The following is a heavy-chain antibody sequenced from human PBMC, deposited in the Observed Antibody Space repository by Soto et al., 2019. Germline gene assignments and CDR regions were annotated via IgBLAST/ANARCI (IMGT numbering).Heavy chain of an antibody. Sequence: GGSLRLSCAASGFTCSDYNMNWVRQAPGKGLEWVSYISSTSSTIYYADSVKGRFTISRDNAKNSLYLQMNSLRTEDTAVYYCARGKLAAAGTEYYFDHWGQGTRVTVSS. J-gene: IGHJ4*02. CDR1: GFTCSDYN. CDR2: ISSTSSTI. D-gene: IGHD6-13*01. V-gene: IGHV3-48*01. CDR3: ARGKLAAAGTEYYFDH.